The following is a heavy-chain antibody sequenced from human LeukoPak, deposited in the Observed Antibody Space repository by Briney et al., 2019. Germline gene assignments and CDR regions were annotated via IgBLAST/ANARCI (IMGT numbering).Heavy chain of an antibody. V-gene: IGHV3-21*01. J-gene: IGHJ4*02. CDR2: ISSSSSYI. CDR3: ARDVSYYDSSGFDY. Sequence: PGGSLRLSCAASGFTFSSYEMNWVRQAPGKGLEWVSSISSSSSYIYYADSVKGRFTISRDNAKNSLYLQMNSLRAEDTAVYYCARDVSYYDSSGFDYWGQGTLVTVSS. CDR1: GFTFSSYE. D-gene: IGHD3-22*01.